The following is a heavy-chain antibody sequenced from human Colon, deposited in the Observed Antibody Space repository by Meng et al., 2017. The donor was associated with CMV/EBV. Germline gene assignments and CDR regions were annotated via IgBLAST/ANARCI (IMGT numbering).Heavy chain of an antibody. D-gene: IGHD3-10*01. V-gene: IGHV4-61*01. CDR2: IYYTGNT. CDR3: ASQRGSGSGTFDY. CDR1: GGSVSGGSYY. J-gene: IGHJ4*02. Sequence: SETLSLTCNVSGGSVSGGSYYWSWIRQPPGKGLEWIGFIYYTGNTNYNPPLKSRVTISVDTSKNQFSLKLSAVTTADTAIYFCASQRGSGSGTFDYWGQGTLVTVSS.